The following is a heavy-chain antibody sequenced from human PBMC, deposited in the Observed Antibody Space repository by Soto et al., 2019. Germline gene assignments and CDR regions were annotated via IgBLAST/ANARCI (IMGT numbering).Heavy chain of an antibody. CDR1: GFTFSSYA. Sequence: EVQLLESGGGLVQPGGSLRLSCAASGFTFSSYAMSWVRQAPGKGLEWVSAISGSGGGTYYADSVKGRFTISRDNSKNTLYLQMNSLRAEATAVYYCAKDRWEDTAIYWGQGTLVTVSS. CDR2: ISGSGGGT. CDR3: AKDRWEDTAIY. J-gene: IGHJ4*02. D-gene: IGHD5-18*01. V-gene: IGHV3-23*01.